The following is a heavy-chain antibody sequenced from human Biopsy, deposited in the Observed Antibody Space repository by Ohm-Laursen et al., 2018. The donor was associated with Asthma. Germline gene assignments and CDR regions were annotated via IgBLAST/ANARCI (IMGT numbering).Heavy chain of an antibody. J-gene: IGHJ4*02. CDR3: ARGDSSGWSHYYFDY. V-gene: IGHV3-53*01. D-gene: IGHD6-19*01. CDR2: IYSGGTS. CDR1: GFSFSNFA. Sequence: SLRLSCAASGFSFSNFAIHWVRQAPGKGLEWVSVIYSGGTSHTADPVRGRFTISRDFSKNTLHLQMHSLRVEDTAVYYCARGDSSGWSHYYFDYWGQGTLVTVSS.